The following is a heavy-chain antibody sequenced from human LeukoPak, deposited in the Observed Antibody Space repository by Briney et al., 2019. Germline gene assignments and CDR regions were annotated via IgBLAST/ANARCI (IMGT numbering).Heavy chain of an antibody. D-gene: IGHD3-16*01. J-gene: IGHJ4*02. CDR2: ISYDGSNK. CDR3: ARDRISYFDY. CDR1: GFTFSSYA. V-gene: IGHV3-30-3*01. Sequence: PGRSPRLSCAASGFTFSSYAMHWVRQAPGKGLEWVAVISYDGSNKYYADSVKGRFTISRDNSKNTLYLQMNSLRAEDTAVYYCARDRISYFDYWGQGTLVTVSS.